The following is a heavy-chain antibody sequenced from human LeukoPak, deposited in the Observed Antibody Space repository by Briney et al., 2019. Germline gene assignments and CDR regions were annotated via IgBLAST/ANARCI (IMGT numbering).Heavy chain of an antibody. CDR2: ISSSSSYI. CDR1: GFTFSSYS. D-gene: IGHD1-1*01. Sequence: PGGSLRLSCAASGFTFSSYSMNWVRQAPGKGLEWVSSISSSSSYIYYADSVKGRFTISRDNAKNSLYLQMNSLRGEDTAVYYCARDGDDDYDYWGQGTLVTVSS. J-gene: IGHJ4*02. CDR3: ARDGDDDYDY. V-gene: IGHV3-21*01.